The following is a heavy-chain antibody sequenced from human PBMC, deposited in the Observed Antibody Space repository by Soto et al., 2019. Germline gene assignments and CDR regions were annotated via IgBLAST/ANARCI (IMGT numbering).Heavy chain of an antibody. CDR1: GFTFSSYA. CDR2: ISGSGDST. Sequence: EVQLLESGGGLVQPGGSLRLSCAASGFTFSSYAMSWVRQAPGKGLECVSGISGSGDSTYYADSVRGRFTISRDNSKNTLYLQMNSLRAEDTAVYYCAKDRDGAAAGPTKFYGMDVWGQGTTVTVSS. D-gene: IGHD6-13*01. J-gene: IGHJ6*02. V-gene: IGHV3-23*01. CDR3: AKDRDGAAAGPTKFYGMDV.